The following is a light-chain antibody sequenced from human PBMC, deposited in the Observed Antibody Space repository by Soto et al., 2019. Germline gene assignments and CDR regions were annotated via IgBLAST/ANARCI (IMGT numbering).Light chain of an antibody. J-gene: IGKJ2*01. Sequence: DIVMTQSPEYLAVSLGERATINCKSSQNVLYSSNNKNLIAWYQQKPGQPPKLLIYWASTRESGVPDRFSGSGSRRDFSLTNSSLLAEDVAIYYCQKYYLLPRFTFGKGTRLEIK. CDR1: QNVLYSSNNKNL. V-gene: IGKV4-1*01. CDR2: WAS. CDR3: QKYYLLPRFT.